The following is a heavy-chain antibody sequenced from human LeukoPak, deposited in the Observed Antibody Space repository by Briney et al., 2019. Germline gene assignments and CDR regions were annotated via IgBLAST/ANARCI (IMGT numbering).Heavy chain of an antibody. Sequence: GSLRLSCAVSGFTFSNYGMHWVRQAPGKGLEYVSGISSNGGSTNYANSVKGRFTISRDNSKNTLYLQMGSLRPEDMAVYYCAGRRHYNGGFDYWGQGTLVTVSS. D-gene: IGHD5-24*01. CDR1: GFTFSNYG. CDR3: AGRRHYNGGFDY. V-gene: IGHV3-64*01. CDR2: ISSNGGST. J-gene: IGHJ4*02.